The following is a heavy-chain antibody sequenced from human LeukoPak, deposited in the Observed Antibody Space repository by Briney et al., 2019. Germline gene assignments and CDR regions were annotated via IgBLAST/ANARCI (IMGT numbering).Heavy chain of an antibody. CDR2: IIPIFGTA. Sequence: RASVKVSCKASGGTFSSYAISWVRQAPGQGLEWMGAIIPIFGTANYAQKFQGRVTITADESTSTAYMELSSLRSEDTAVYYCASGVDVVVPAAIQGGFAGGYYYYYYMDVWGKGTTVTVSS. J-gene: IGHJ6*03. CDR3: ASGVDVVVPAAIQGGFAGGYYYYYYMDV. V-gene: IGHV1-69*13. D-gene: IGHD2-2*01. CDR1: GGTFSSYA.